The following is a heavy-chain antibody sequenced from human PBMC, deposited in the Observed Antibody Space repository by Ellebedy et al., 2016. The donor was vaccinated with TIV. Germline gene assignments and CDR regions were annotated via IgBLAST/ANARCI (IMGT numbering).Heavy chain of an antibody. Sequence: MPSETLSLTCTVSGGSISSSSSYWGWIRQPPGKGLEWIGSIDYSGSTYYNPSLKSRVTISVDTSKSQFSLQLSSVTAADTAVYYCASAPLGRNWYFDFWGRGTLVTVSA. J-gene: IGHJ2*01. CDR3: ASAPLGRNWYFDF. CDR1: GGSISSSSSY. V-gene: IGHV4-39*07. CDR2: IDYSGST. D-gene: IGHD1-26*01.